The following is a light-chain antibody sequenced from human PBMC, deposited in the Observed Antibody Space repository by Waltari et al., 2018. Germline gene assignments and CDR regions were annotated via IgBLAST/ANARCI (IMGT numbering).Light chain of an antibody. CDR1: QSISSY. CDR2: AAS. Sequence: DIQMTQSPSSLSASVGDRVTITCRASQSISSYLKWYQQKPGKAPKLLIYAASSLQSGAPSRISGSGSGKDFPLTISSLQPEDFATYYCQHNYSTPRTFGQGTKVEIK. J-gene: IGKJ1*01. CDR3: QHNYSTPRT. V-gene: IGKV1-39*01.